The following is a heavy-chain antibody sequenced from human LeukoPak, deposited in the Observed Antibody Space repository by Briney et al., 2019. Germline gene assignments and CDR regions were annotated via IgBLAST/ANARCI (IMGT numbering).Heavy chain of an antibody. CDR3: ARFPGEQQLS. D-gene: IGHD6-13*01. Sequence: SETLSLTCTVSGGSISSYYWSWIRQPPGKGLEWIGYIYYSGSTNYNPSLKSRVTISVDTSKNQFSLKLSSVTAADTAVCYCARFPGEQQLSWGQGTLVTVSS. CDR2: IYYSGST. V-gene: IGHV4-59*01. J-gene: IGHJ4*02. CDR1: GGSISSYY.